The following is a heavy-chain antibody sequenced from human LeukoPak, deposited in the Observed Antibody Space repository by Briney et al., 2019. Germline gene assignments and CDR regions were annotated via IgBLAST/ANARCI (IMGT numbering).Heavy chain of an antibody. CDR1: GGSFSGYY. V-gene: IGHV4-34*01. D-gene: IGHD6-19*01. CDR3: AAVGRRGQFVYYFDY. CDR2: INHSGST. Sequence: SETLSLTCAVYGGSFSGYYWSWIRQPPGKGLEWIGEINHSGSTNYNPSLKSRVTISVDTSKNQFSLNLSSVTAADTAVYYCAAVGRRGQFVYYFDYWGQGTLVTVSS. J-gene: IGHJ4*02.